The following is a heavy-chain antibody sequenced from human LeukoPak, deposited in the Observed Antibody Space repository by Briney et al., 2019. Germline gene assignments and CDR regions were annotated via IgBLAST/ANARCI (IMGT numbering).Heavy chain of an antibody. V-gene: IGHV4-34*01. Sequence: PSQTLSLTCVVSGGSFSGYYWSWIRQTPGKGLDWIGQINDSGSTNYNPSLRSRVTMSVDSSENQVTLQLRSVTAADTAIYYCASTYYDTGGFSPFDYWGRGTLVIDSS. J-gene: IGHJ4*02. CDR1: GGSFSGYY. CDR2: INDSGST. D-gene: IGHD2-8*02. CDR3: ASTYYDTGGFSPFDY.